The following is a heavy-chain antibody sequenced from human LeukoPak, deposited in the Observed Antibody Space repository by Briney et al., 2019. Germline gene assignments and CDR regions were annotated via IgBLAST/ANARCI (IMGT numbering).Heavy chain of an antibody. CDR3: ARRSSLYYYDSSGSTLDY. CDR1: GFTFSDYY. J-gene: IGHJ4*02. CDR2: ISSSGSTI. Sequence: PGRSLRLSCAASGFTFSDYYMSWIRQAPGKGLEWVSYISSSGSTIYYADSVKGRFTISRDNAKNSLYLQMNSLRAEDTAVYYCARRSSLYYYDSSGSTLDYWGQGTLVTVSS. V-gene: IGHV3-11*01. D-gene: IGHD3-22*01.